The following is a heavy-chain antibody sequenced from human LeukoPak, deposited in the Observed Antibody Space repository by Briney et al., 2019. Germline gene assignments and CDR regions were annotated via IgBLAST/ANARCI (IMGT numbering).Heavy chain of an antibody. V-gene: IGHV3-11*04. CDR1: GFTFSDYY. D-gene: IGHD5-18*01. CDR3: AREDNTAMTAMDY. J-gene: IGHJ4*02. Sequence: GGSLRLSCAASGFTFSDYYMSWIRQAPGKGLEWVSYISSSSSTIYYADSVKGRFTISRDNAKNSLYLQMNSLRAEDTAVYYCAREDNTAMTAMDYWGQGTLVTVSS. CDR2: ISSSSSTI.